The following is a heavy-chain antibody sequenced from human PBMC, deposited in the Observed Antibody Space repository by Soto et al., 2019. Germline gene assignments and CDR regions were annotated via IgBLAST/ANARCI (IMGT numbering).Heavy chain of an antibody. V-gene: IGHV1-69*06. D-gene: IGHD2-15*01. CDR1: GGTFNSYA. CDR3: ARARHPPYGSVWRSLYWYFDL. CDR2: IIPIFRST. J-gene: IGHJ2*01. Sequence: QVQLVQSGAEVKKPGSSVKVSCKASGGTFNSYALTWVRQAPGHGLEWMGGIIPIFRSTNYPQKCQGRVTLTANRSPSTAYRELSSPRSDDTAVYYCARARHPPYGSVWRSLYWYFDLWGRGTLVTVSS.